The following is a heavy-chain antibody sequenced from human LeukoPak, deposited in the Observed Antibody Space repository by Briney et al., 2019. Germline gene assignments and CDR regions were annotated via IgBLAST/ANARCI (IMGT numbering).Heavy chain of an antibody. CDR3: AKDRYYDSSGDDY. V-gene: IGHV3-30*02. D-gene: IGHD3-22*01. CDR1: GFTFSSYG. Sequence: PGGSLRLSCAASGFTFSSYGMHWVRQAPGKGLEWVTFIQYDGSNKYYADSVKGRFTISRDNSKNTLYLQMNSLRAEDTAVYYCAKDRYYDSSGDDYWGQGTLVTVSS. CDR2: IQYDGSNK. J-gene: IGHJ4*02.